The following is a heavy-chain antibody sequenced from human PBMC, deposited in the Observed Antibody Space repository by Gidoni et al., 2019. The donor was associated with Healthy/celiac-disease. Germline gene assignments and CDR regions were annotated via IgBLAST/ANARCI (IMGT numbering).Heavy chain of an antibody. CDR1: GFTSSGSA. D-gene: IGHD3-22*01. Sequence: EVQLVESGGGLVQPGGSLKLSCAASGFTSSGSAMHWVRQASGIGLEWVGRIRSKANSYATAYAASVKGRFTISRDDSKNTAYLQMNSLKTEDTAVYYCTSTDYYDSSGSFDYWGQGTLVTVSS. V-gene: IGHV3-73*02. J-gene: IGHJ4*02. CDR2: IRSKANSYAT. CDR3: TSTDYYDSSGSFDY.